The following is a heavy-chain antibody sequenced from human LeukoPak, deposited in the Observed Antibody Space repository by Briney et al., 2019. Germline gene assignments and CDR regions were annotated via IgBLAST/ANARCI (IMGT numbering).Heavy chain of an antibody. CDR2: IDWDDDK. CDR3: ARILRGDDYFDY. V-gene: IGHV2-70*04. D-gene: IGHD7-27*01. J-gene: IGHJ4*02. Sequence: SGPTLGDSTQTLTLTCSLSGFSLSTGGMRGSWIRQPQGKALEWLARIDWDDDKSYNTSLKTRRTISKNTSKNQVVLTITNMDPVDTATYYCARILRGDDYFDYWGQGTLVTVSS. CDR1: GFSLSTGGMR.